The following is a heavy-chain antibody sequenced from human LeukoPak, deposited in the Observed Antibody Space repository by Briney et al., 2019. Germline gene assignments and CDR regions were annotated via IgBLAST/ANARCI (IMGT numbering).Heavy chain of an antibody. CDR1: GYTFTSYG. D-gene: IGHD3-9*01. J-gene: IGHJ3*02. Sequence: ASVKVSCKASGYTFTSYGISWVRQAPGKGLDGMGWISAYNGNTNYAQKLQGRVTMTTDTSTSTAYMELRSLGSDDTAVYYCARSDWLSTSDAFDIWGQGTMVTVSS. CDR3: ARSDWLSTSDAFDI. CDR2: ISAYNGNT. V-gene: IGHV1-18*04.